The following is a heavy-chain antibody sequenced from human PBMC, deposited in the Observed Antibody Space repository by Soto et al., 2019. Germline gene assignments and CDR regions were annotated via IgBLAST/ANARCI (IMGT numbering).Heavy chain of an antibody. V-gene: IGHV3-23*01. CDR1: GLTLSRHA. J-gene: IGHJ4*02. CDR3: VSWGSAHFDY. D-gene: IGHD3-16*01. CDR2: LNPSGSNT. Sequence: GGSLRLSCAASGLTLSRHAMTWARQAPGKGLEWVATLNPSGSNTHYADSVKGRFTISRDNSRNTVDLQMNNLRAEDTALYYCVSWGSAHFDYWGQGTLVTVSS.